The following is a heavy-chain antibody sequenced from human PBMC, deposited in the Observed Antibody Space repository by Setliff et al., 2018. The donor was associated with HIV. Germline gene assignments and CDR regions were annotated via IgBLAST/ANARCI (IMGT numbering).Heavy chain of an antibody. J-gene: IGHJ2*01. CDR3: ARAPQDRTTWYFDL. V-gene: IGHV4-31*03. CDR1: GGSISSGDYY. D-gene: IGHD4-17*01. Sequence: PSETLSLTCSVFGGSISSGDYYWSWLRQHPGKGLEWIGYIYRSGTTYYNPSLASRVIISADTSRKRFSPQLNSVTAADTGVYFCARAPQDRTTWYFDLWGRGTLVTVSS. CDR2: IYRSGTT.